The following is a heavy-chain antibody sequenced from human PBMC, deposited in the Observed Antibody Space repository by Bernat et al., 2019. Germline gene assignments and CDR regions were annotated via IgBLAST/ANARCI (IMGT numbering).Heavy chain of an antibody. V-gene: IGHV3-33*01. Sequence: QVQLVESGGGVVQPGRSLRLSCAASGFTFSSYGMHWVRQAPGKGLEWVAVIWYDGSNKYYADSVKGRFTISRDNSKNTLYLQMNSLRAEDTAVYYCARDREGGLIGPQGKWFDPWGQGTLVTVSS. CDR2: IWYDGSNK. D-gene: IGHD2/OR15-2a*01. CDR3: ARDREGGLIGPQGKWFDP. CDR1: GFTFSSYG. J-gene: IGHJ5*02.